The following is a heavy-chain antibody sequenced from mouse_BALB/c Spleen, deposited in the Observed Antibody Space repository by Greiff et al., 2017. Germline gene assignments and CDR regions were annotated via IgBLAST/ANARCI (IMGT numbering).Heavy chain of an antibody. Sequence: EVKLEESGGGLVQPGGSMKLSCVASGFTFSNYWMNWVRQSPEKGLEWVAEIRLKSNNYATHYAESVKGRFTISRDDSKSSVYLQMNNLRAEDTGIYYCTLDWFAYWGQGTLVTVSA. V-gene: IGHV6-6*02. J-gene: IGHJ3*01. CDR2: IRLKSNNYAT. CDR3: TLDWFAY. CDR1: GFTFSNYW.